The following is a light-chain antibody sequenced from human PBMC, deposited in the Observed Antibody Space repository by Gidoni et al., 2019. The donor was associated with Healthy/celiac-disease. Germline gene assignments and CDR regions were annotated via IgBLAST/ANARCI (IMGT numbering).Light chain of an antibody. J-gene: IGKJ4*01. CDR2: DAS. CDR3: QQYYNVPLT. CDR1: QDISHY. V-gene: IGKV1-33*01. Sequence: DIQITQSPSSLSASVGDRVTITCQASQDISHYLNWYHQKPGKAPKLLIYDASNLEKGVPSRFSGSGSATHFSFTISSLQPEDIATYYCQQYYNVPLTFGGXTKVEI.